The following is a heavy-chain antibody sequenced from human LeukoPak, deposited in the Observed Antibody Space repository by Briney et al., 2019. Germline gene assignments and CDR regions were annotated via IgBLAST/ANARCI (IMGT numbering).Heavy chain of an antibody. CDR2: ISGYNGNT. CDR1: GYTFTSYG. CDR3: ASEGVAGPFDY. D-gene: IGHD6-19*01. J-gene: IGHJ4*02. V-gene: IGHV1-18*01. Sequence: ASVKVSCKASGYTFTSYGISWVRQAPAQGLEWMGWISGYNGNTNYAQKLQVRVTMTTDTSTSKAYMELRSLRADDTAVYCCASEGVAGPFDYWGQGTLVTVSS.